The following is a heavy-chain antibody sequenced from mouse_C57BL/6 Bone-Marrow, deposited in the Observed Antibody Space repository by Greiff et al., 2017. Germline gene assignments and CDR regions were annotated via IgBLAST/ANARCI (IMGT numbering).Heavy chain of an antibody. V-gene: IGHV1-69*01. J-gene: IGHJ3*01. D-gene: IGHD1-1*01. CDR2: IDPSDSYT. Sequence: QVQLKQPGAELVMPGASVKLSCKASGYTFTSYWMHWVKQRPGQGLEWIGEIDPSDSYTNYNQKFKGKSTLTVDKSSSTAYMQLSSLTAEDSAVYYGARGTTVAAYWGQGTLVTVSA. CDR1: GYTFTSYW. CDR3: ARGTTVAAY.